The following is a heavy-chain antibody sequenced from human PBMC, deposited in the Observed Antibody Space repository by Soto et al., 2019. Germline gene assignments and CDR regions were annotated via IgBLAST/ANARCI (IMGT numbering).Heavy chain of an antibody. J-gene: IGHJ6*02. D-gene: IGHD3-10*01. V-gene: IGHV5-51*01. CDR3: AGGGVRGVITRTRDYYGMDV. CDR1: GYSFTSYW. Sequence: GESLKISCEGSGYSFTSYWIGWVRQMPGKGLEWMGIIYPGDSDTRYSPSFQGQVTISADKSISTAYLQWSSLKASDIAMYYCAGGGVRGVITRTRDYYGMDVWGQGTTVTVSS. CDR2: IYPGDSDT.